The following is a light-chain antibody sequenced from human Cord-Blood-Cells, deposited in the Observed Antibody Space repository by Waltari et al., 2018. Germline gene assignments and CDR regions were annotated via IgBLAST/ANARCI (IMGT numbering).Light chain of an antibody. CDR1: SSDVGSYNL. CDR2: EVS. Sequence: QSALTQPASVSGSPGQSITISCTGTSSDVGSYNLVSWYQQHPGKAPKLMIYEVSKRPSGVSKRFSGSKSGNMASLTIAGLQAEDEADYYCCSYAGSSTLVFGGGTKLTVL. V-gene: IGLV2-23*02. J-gene: IGLJ2*01. CDR3: CSYAGSSTLV.